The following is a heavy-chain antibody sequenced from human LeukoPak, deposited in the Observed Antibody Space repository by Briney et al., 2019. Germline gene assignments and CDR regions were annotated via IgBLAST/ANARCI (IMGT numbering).Heavy chain of an antibody. V-gene: IGHV3-21*01. D-gene: IGHD2-21*02. CDR3: AKGLSRDSFAVDY. CDR2: ITSSSEDI. J-gene: IGHJ4*02. Sequence: PGGSLRLSCGASGFFFSDYSMNWVRQAPGKGLEWVSCITSSSEDIHYADSVKGRFTMSRDNAKNSLSLQMNTLSADDTAVYYCAKGLSRDSFAVDYWGQGTPVTVSS. CDR1: GFFFSDYS.